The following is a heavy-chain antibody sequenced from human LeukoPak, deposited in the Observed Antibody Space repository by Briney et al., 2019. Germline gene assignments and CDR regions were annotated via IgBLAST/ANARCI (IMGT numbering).Heavy chain of an antibody. Sequence: PSETLSLTCTVSGGSISSYYWSWIRQPPGKGLEWIGYIYYSGSTNYNPSLKSRVTISVDTSKNQFSLKLSSVTAADTAVYYCARRSVYYDSSGYSPDAFDIRGQGTMATVSS. CDR1: GGSISSYY. CDR3: ARRSVYYDSSGYSPDAFDI. CDR2: IYYSGST. V-gene: IGHV4-59*08. J-gene: IGHJ3*02. D-gene: IGHD3-22*01.